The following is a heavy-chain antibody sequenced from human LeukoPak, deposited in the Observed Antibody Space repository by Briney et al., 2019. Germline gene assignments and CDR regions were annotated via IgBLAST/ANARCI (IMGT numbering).Heavy chain of an antibody. D-gene: IGHD3-22*01. Sequence: ASVKVSCKASGYSFTGYYMHWVRQAPGQGLEWMGWINPNSGGTNYAQKLQGRVTMTTDTSTSTAYMELRSLRSDDTAVYYCARGVDSSGLHFDYWGQGTLVTVSS. CDR3: ARGVDSSGLHFDY. J-gene: IGHJ4*02. CDR2: INPNSGGT. CDR1: GYSFTGYY. V-gene: IGHV1-2*02.